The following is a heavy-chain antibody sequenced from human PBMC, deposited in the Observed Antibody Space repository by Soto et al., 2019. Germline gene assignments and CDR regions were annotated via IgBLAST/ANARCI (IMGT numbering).Heavy chain of an antibody. CDR2: ISAYNGNT. D-gene: IGHD3-10*01. Sequence: ASVKVSCKASGYTFTSYGISWVRQAPGQGLEWMGWISAYNGNTNYAQKLQGRVTMTTDTTTSTAYMKLRSLRYDDTAVYYCARDPPNYYGSGGDYFDYWGQGTLVTVSS. CDR3: ARDPPNYYGSGGDYFDY. V-gene: IGHV1-18*01. CDR1: GYTFTSYG. J-gene: IGHJ4*02.